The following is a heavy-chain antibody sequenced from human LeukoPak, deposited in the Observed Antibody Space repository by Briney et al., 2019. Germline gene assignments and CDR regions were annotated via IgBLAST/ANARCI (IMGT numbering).Heavy chain of an antibody. D-gene: IGHD3-10*01. J-gene: IGHJ2*01. CDR3: AREVMTVVRGVINWYFDL. Sequence: KPSESLSLTCTVSGGSISSYYWSWIRQPPGKGLEWIGYIYYGGSTNYNPSLKSRGAISVDTSKNQFSLKLSSVTAADTAVYFCAREVMTVVRGVINWYFDLWGRGTLVTVSS. CDR2: IYYGGST. CDR1: GGSISSYY. V-gene: IGHV4-59*01.